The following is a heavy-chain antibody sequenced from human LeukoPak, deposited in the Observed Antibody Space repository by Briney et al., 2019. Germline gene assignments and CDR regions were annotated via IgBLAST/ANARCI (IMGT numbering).Heavy chain of an antibody. CDR1: SSIFTSYW. D-gene: IGHD6-19*01. CDR3: ARQPIYSSVRKYFDS. J-gene: IGHJ4*02. V-gene: IGHV5-51*01. Sequence: GASLQISCQCSSSIFTSYWIGWGRELAGKGLEWMGIIYPGDSDTRYSPSFQGQVTISADKSISTAYLQWSSLKASDTAIYYCARQPIYSSVRKYFDSWGQGTLVTVSS. CDR2: IYPGDSDT.